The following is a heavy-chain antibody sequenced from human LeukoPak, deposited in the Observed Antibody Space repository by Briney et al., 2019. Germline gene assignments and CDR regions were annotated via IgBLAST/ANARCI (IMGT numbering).Heavy chain of an antibody. Sequence: PSETLSLTCAVYGGSFSGYYWSWIRQPPGKGLEWIGEINHSGSTNYNPSLKSRVTISVDTSKNQFSLKLSSVTAADTAVYYCARNYYEDYYYYYTDVWGKGTTVTISS. CDR1: GGSFSGYY. CDR2: INHSGST. V-gene: IGHV4-34*01. CDR3: ARNYYEDYYYYYTDV. D-gene: IGHD3-22*01. J-gene: IGHJ6*03.